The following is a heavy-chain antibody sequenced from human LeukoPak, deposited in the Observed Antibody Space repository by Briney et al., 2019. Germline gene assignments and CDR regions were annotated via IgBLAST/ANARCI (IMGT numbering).Heavy chain of an antibody. CDR1: GDSISDYY. Sequence: PSETLSLTCTVSGDSISDYYWTWIRQPPGKGLEWIGEINLSGGTNYNPSLKSRVTLSLNTSKNQISLRLSSVTAADTAVYYCARGKRVAMIRGASPRRYFDTWGQGTLVTVSS. J-gene: IGHJ5*02. CDR3: ARGKRVAMIRGASPRRYFDT. V-gene: IGHV4-34*01. CDR2: INLSGGT. D-gene: IGHD3-10*01.